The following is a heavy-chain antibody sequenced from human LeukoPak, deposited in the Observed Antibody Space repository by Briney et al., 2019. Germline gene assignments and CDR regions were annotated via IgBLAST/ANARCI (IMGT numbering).Heavy chain of an antibody. CDR1: GYSISTSNW. CDR2: IYYSGST. CDR3: ARNDYESSGFDF. J-gene: IGHJ4*02. D-gene: IGHD3-22*01. V-gene: IGHV4-28*01. Sequence: SDTLSLTCAVPGYSISTSNWWGWIRQPPGKGLEWIGYIYYSGSTFYDPSLKSRVTMSVDTSNNQFSLKLSSVTAVDSAVYYCARNDYESSGFDFWGQGALVTVSS.